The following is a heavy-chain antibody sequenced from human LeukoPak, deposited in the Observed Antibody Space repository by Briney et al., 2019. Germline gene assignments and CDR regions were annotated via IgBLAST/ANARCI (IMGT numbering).Heavy chain of an antibody. Sequence: PSETLSLTCTVSGGSISSYYWSWIRKPPGKGLEWLGYNYYSGSTNYNPSLKSRVTISVDTSKNQFSLKLSSVTAADTAVYYCARGADYYDSSGYLYYFDYWGQGTLVTVSS. CDR1: GGSISSYY. CDR3: ARGADYYDSSGYLYYFDY. D-gene: IGHD3-22*01. J-gene: IGHJ4*02. V-gene: IGHV4-59*08. CDR2: NYYSGST.